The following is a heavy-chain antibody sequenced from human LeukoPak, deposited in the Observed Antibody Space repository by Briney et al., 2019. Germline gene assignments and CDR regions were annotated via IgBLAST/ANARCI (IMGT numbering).Heavy chain of an antibody. D-gene: IGHD3-9*01. CDR2: IKQDGSKK. J-gene: IGHJ4*02. CDR1: GFPFSSYW. CDR3: TRVGHIDEGIDY. Sequence: GGSLRLSCVASGFPFSSYWMTWVRQAPGKGLEWVANIKQDGSKKSYVDSVKGRFTISRDNAKDSLYLQMNSLRAEDTAIYYCTRVGHIDEGIDYWGQGTLVTVSS. V-gene: IGHV3-7*04.